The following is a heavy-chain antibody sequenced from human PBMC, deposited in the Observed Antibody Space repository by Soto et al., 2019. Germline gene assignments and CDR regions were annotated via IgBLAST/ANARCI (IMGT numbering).Heavy chain of an antibody. V-gene: IGHV4-30-4*01. CDR1: GGSISSGNHF. D-gene: IGHD2-21*01. CDR3: AREVITPVHQGAADAFDV. CDR2: IFYSGTA. Sequence: QVQLQEAGPGLVKPSQTLSLTCIVSGGSISSGNHFWSWIRQPPGKGLEWIGYIFYSGTAYYNSSLYSRVSISVDTSKKQFSLNLSSVTAADTAIYYCAREVITPVHQGAADAFDVWRQGTMVTVSS. J-gene: IGHJ3*01.